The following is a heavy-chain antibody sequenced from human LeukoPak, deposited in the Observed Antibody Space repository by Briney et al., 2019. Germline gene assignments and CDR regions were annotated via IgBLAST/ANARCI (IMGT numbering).Heavy chain of an antibody. V-gene: IGHV4-39*01. CDR1: GRSLSSSSYY. CDR3: ARHTRWLLLAFDI. J-gene: IGHJ3*02. D-gene: IGHD5-24*01. Sequence: PSETLSLTCTVSGRSLSSSSYYWGWIRQPPGKGLEWIGSIYYSGSTYYNPSLKSRVTISVDTSKNQFSLKLSSVTAADTAVYYCARHTRWLLLAFDIWGQGTMVTVSS. CDR2: IYYSGST.